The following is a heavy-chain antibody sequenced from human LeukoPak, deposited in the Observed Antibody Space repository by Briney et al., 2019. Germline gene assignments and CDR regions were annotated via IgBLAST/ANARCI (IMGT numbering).Heavy chain of an antibody. CDR2: IADSGGIT. V-gene: IGHV3-23*01. D-gene: IGHD3-10*01. J-gene: IGHJ3*02. CDR1: GFTFSSYA. CDR3: AKGNYYNSNSWCAFDI. Sequence: GGSLRLSCAASGFTFSSYAMSWVRQAPGKGLEWVSYIADSGGITYYADSVKGRFTISRDNSKNALYLQMNSLKGEDTAVYYCAKGNYYNSNSWCAFDIWGQGTMVTVSS.